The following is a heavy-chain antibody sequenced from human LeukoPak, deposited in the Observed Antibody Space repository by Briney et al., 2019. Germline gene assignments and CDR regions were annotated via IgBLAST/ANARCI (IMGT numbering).Heavy chain of an antibody. CDR1: GFTVSSYY. Sequence: TGGSLRLSCAASGFTVSSYYLSWVRQAPGKGLEWVSVIYSGGSTYYADSLKGRFTISRDNSKNTLYLQMNSMRAEDTAVYYCARGMYSSGWYPFDYWGQGTLVTVSS. V-gene: IGHV3-53*01. CDR2: IYSGGST. J-gene: IGHJ4*02. CDR3: ARGMYSSGWYPFDY. D-gene: IGHD6-19*01.